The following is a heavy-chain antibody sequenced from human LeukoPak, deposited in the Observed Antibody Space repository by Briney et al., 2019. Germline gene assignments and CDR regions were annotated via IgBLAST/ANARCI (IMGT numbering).Heavy chain of an antibody. CDR2: IYYSGST. D-gene: IGHD3-22*01. CDR3: ASHYDSSGQGPFDY. Sequence: SQTLSLTCTVSGGSISSGGYYWSWIRQHPGKGLEWIGYIYYSGSTYYNPSLKSRPTISVDTSKNQFSLKLSSVTAADTAVYYCASHYDSSGQGPFDYWGQGTLVTVSS. CDR1: GGSISSGGYY. J-gene: IGHJ4*02. V-gene: IGHV4-31*03.